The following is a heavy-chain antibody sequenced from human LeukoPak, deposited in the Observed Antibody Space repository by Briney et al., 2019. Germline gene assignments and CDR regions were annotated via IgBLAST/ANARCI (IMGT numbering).Heavy chain of an antibody. CDR2: ISWNSGSI. D-gene: IGHD6-13*01. CDR3: AKAIIAAAGGYDAFDI. CDR1: GFTFSSYA. J-gene: IGHJ3*02. Sequence: GGSLRLSCAASGFTFSSYAMHWVRQAPGKGLEWVSGISWNSGSIGYADSVKGRFTISRDNAKNSLYLQMNSLRAEDTALYYCAKAIIAAAGGYDAFDIWGQGTMVTVSS. V-gene: IGHV3-9*01.